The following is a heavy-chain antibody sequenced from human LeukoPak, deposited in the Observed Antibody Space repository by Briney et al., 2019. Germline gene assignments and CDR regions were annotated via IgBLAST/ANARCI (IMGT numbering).Heavy chain of an antibody. D-gene: IGHD3-22*01. CDR1: GFSRSTPGVG. Sequence: SGPTLVSPTQTLTLTCTFSGFSRSTPGVGVGWIRQPLGKSLECLALTNWDDDKRYSASLKTRLTITKDTSKHHVVLTLTNMDPVDTATYYCAHEHSSGSFDYWGQGTLVTVSS. V-gene: IGHV2-5*02. J-gene: IGHJ4*02. CDR2: TNWDDDK. CDR3: AHEHSSGSFDY.